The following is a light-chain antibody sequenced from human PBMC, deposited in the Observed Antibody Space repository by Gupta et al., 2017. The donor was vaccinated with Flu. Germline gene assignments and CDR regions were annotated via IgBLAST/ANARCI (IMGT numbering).Light chain of an antibody. CDR3: QQYNNSPLT. CDR1: QSVSSC. CDR2: DAS. Sequence: QSSSSVSTGERATLTCRASQSVSSCLAWYQQKPGKAPKLLIYDASTRAAGVPSRFSACGSGTEFTLTISGLQSEDFAVYYCQQYNNSPLTFGRGTKVEIK. V-gene: IGKV3-15*01. J-gene: IGKJ4*01.